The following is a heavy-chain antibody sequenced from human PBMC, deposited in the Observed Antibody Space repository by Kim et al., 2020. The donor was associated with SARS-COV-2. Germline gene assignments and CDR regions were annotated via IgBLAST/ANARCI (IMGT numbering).Heavy chain of an antibody. CDR2: IYYSGST. V-gene: IGHV4-31*03. D-gene: IGHD2-21*02. J-gene: IGHJ5*02. CDR1: GGSISSGGYY. CDR3: ARGAYCGGDCYSWFDH. Sequence: SETLSLTCTVSGGSISSGGYYWSWIRQHPGKGLEWIGYIYYSGSTYYNPSLKSRVNISVDTSKKQFSLKLSSVTAADTAVYYCARGAYCGGDCYSWFDHWGQGTLVTVSS.